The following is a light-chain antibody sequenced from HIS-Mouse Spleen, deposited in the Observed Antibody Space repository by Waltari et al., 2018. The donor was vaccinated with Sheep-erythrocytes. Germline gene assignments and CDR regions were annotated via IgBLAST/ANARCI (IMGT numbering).Light chain of an antibody. CDR3: CSYAGSSTPWV. V-gene: IGLV2-23*01. CDR1: SSDVGSNTL. Sequence: QSALTRPASLSGSPGQSLPISCTGPSSDVGSNTLVPWYQQHPGKAPKLLIYEGSKRPSGVSNRFSGSKSGNTASLTISGLQAEDEADYYCCSYAGSSTPWVFGGGTKLTVL. CDR2: EGS. J-gene: IGLJ3*02.